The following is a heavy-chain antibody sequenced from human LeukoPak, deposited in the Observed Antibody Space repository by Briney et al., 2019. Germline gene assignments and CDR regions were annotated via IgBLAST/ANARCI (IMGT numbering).Heavy chain of an antibody. CDR1: GFTFSSYG. D-gene: IGHD7-27*01. Sequence: GGSLRLSCAASGFTFSSYGMHWVRQAPGKGLEWVAVISYDGSNKYYADSVKGRFTISRDNSKNTLYLQMNSLRAEDTAVYYCAKGGTGDIDYWGQGTLVTVSS. CDR2: ISYDGSNK. J-gene: IGHJ4*02. V-gene: IGHV3-30*18. CDR3: AKGGTGDIDY.